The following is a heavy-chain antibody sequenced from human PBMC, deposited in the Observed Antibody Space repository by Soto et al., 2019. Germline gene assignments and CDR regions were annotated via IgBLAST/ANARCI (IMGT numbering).Heavy chain of an antibody. V-gene: IGHV1-3*04. D-gene: IGHD6-13*01. CDR2: INTANDNT. Sequence: QVQLVQSGAEVKKPGASVKVSCRASGYTFTSYAIHWVRQAPGQRPEWMGWINTANDNTKYSQKFQGRVTITRDTSASIVYMDLSSLRSEDTDVYYCARGSSWSYFDYGGQGTLVTVSS. J-gene: IGHJ4*02. CDR3: ARGSSWSYFDY. CDR1: GYTFTSYA.